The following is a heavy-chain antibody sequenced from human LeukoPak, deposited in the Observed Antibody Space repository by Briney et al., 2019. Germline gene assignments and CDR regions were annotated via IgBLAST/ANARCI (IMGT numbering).Heavy chain of an antibody. CDR1: GGSFSGYY. CDR3: ARKVPYYDFWSGYYFDY. D-gene: IGHD3-3*01. Sequence: KPSETLSLTCAVYGGSFSGYYWSWIRQPPGKGLEWIGEINHSGSTNYNPSLKSRVTISVDTSKNQFSLKLSSVTAADTAVYYCARKVPYYDFWSGYYFDYWGQGTLVTVSS. CDR2: INHSGST. V-gene: IGHV4-34*01. J-gene: IGHJ4*02.